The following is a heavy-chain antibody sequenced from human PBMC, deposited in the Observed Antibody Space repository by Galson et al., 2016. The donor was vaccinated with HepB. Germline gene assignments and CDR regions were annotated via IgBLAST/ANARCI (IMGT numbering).Heavy chain of an antibody. CDR1: GFSFSSYS. CDR2: ISRTSNTI. Sequence: SLRLSCAASGFSFSSYSMNWVRQAPGKGLEWVSYISRTSNTIYYADSVKGRFTISRDNAKNSLYLQMNSLRDEDTAVYYCAQINGGSYFGLDYWGQGTLVTVSS. CDR3: AQINGGSYFGLDY. J-gene: IGHJ4*02. V-gene: IGHV3-48*02. D-gene: IGHD1-26*01.